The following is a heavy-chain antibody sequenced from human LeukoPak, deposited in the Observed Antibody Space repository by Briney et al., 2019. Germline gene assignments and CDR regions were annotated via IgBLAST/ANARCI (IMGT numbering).Heavy chain of an antibody. V-gene: IGHV3-66*01. J-gene: IGHJ3*02. CDR2: IYSGGST. CDR3: ARGARPYQMRTGDAFDI. D-gene: IGHD2-2*01. Sequence: GGSLRLSCAASGFTVSSNYMSWVRQAPGKGLEWVSVIYSGGSTYYADSVKGRFTISRDNSKNTLYLQMNSLRAEDTAVYYCARGARPYQMRTGDAFDIWGQGTMVTVSS. CDR1: GFTVSSNY.